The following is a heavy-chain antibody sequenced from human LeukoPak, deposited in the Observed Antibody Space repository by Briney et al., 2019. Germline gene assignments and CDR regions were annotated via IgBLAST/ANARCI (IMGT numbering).Heavy chain of an antibody. CDR3: ASAWNYSLFDY. J-gene: IGHJ4*02. Sequence: PGWSLRLSCAASGFTFSSYWMSWVRQAPGKGLEWVANIKQDGSEKYYVDSVKGRFTISRDNAKNSLYLQMNSLRAEDTAVYYCASAWNYSLFDYWGQGTLVTVSS. CDR1: GFTFSSYW. CDR2: IKQDGSEK. D-gene: IGHD1-7*01. V-gene: IGHV3-7*01.